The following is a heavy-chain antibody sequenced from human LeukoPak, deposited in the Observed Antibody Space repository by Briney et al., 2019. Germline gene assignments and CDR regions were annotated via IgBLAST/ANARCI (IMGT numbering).Heavy chain of an antibody. CDR1: GISFSNYS. V-gene: IGHV3-21*04. CDR2: ISSSSRFI. CDR3: ARGPVDSLNWFDP. J-gene: IGHJ5*02. D-gene: IGHD5-12*01. Sequence: PGGSLRLSCAASGISFSNYSMNWVRQAPGKGLEWVSLISSSSRFIYYGDSVKGRFTISRDNAKNSLYLQMNSLRAEDTAVYYCARGPVDSLNWFDPWGQGTLVTVSS.